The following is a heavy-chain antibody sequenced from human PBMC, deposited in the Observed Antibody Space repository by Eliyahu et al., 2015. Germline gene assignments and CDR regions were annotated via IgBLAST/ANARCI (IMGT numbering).Heavy chain of an antibody. CDR3: ARDASDSSGLDVFDI. D-gene: IGHD6-19*01. CDR1: GFPFSXYA. J-gene: IGHJ3*02. CDR2: ISYDGSNK. V-gene: IGHV3-30-3*01. Sequence: QVQLVESGGGVVQPGXSXXLSLXASGFPFSXYALHWVRQAPGKGLERVAVISYDGSNKYYADSVRGRFTISRDNSKNTLYLQMNSLRTEDTAVYYCARDASDSSGLDVFDIWGQGTMVTVSS.